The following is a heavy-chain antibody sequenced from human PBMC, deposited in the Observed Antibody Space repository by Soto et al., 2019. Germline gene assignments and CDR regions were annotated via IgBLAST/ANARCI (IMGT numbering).Heavy chain of an antibody. V-gene: IGHV3-23*01. CDR3: AKEDRYYDFWSGQPSAHY. CDR2: ISGSGGST. CDR1: GFTFSSYA. D-gene: IGHD3-3*01. J-gene: IGHJ4*02. Sequence: GGSLRLSCAASGFTFSSYAMSWVRQAPGKGLEWVSAISGSGGSTYYADSVKGRFTISRDNSKNTLYLQMNSLRAEDTAVYYCAKEDRYYDFWSGQPSAHYWGQGTLVTVSS.